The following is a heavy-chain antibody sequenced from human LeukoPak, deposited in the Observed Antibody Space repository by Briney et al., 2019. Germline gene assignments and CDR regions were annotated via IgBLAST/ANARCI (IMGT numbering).Heavy chain of an antibody. CDR2: ISYDGSNK. Sequence: GGSLRLSCAASGFTFSNYVIHWVRQAPGKGLEWVAVISYDGSNKYCADSVKGRFTISRDNSKNTLYLQMNSLRAEDTAVYYCARSDAYNKPTDYWGQGTLVTVSS. CDR1: GFTFSNYV. J-gene: IGHJ4*02. D-gene: IGHD5-24*01. V-gene: IGHV3-30*04. CDR3: ARSDAYNKPTDY.